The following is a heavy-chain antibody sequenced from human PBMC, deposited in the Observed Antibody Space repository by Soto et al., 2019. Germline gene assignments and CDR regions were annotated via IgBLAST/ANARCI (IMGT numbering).Heavy chain of an antibody. J-gene: IGHJ4*02. Sequence: QVQLVESGGGVVRPGRSLRLSCAATGFSFSTHGMHWVRQAPGKGLEWVAVIVNDGSEQDYSDSVKGRFTISRDNSKNTLYLQMNNLRTEDTAVYYCARDDNYAENGLDHWGQGILVTVSS. CDR2: IVNDGSEQ. V-gene: IGHV3-33*01. CDR3: ARDDNYAENGLDH. D-gene: IGHD4-17*01. CDR1: GFSFSTHG.